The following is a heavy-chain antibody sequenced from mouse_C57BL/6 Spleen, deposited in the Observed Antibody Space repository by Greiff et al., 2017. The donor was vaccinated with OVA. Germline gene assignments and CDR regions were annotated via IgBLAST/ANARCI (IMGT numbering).Heavy chain of an antibody. V-gene: IGHV3-6*01. D-gene: IGHD4-1*01. CDR2: ISYDGRN. CDR3: ARDEWLTGTDAMDY. J-gene: IGHJ4*01. CDR1: GYSITSGYY. Sequence: EVQLQQSGPGLVKPSQSLSLTCSVTGYSITSGYYWNWIRQFPGNKLEWMGYISYDGRNNYNPSLKNRISITRDTSKNQFFLKLNSVTTEDTATYYCARDEWLTGTDAMDYWGQGTSVTVSS.